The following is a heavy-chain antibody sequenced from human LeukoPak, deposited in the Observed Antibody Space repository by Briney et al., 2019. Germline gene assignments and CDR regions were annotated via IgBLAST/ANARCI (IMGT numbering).Heavy chain of an antibody. CDR1: GYSISSGYY. J-gene: IGHJ6*03. D-gene: IGHD1-14*01. CDR2: IYHSGSA. V-gene: IGHV4-38-2*02. CDR3: ARAGKLSDSGYYYYYMDV. Sequence: SETLSLTCTVSGYSISSGYYWGWIRPPPGKGLEWIGSIYHSGSAYYNPSLKSRVTISVDTSKNQFSLKLSSVTAADTAVYYCARAGKLSDSGYYYYYMDVWGKGTTVTVSS.